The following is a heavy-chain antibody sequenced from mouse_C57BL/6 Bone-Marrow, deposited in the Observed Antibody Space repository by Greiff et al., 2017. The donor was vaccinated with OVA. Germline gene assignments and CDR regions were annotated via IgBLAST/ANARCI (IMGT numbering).Heavy chain of an antibody. J-gene: IGHJ3*01. V-gene: IGHV1-64*01. Sequence: VQLRQPGAELVKPGASVKLSCKASGYTFTSYWMHWVKQRPGQGLEWIGMIHPNSGSTNYNEKFKSKATLTVDKSSSTAYMQLSSLTSEDSAVYYCARDYYGSSPAWFAYWGQGTLVTVSA. CDR3: ARDYYGSSPAWFAY. CDR2: IHPNSGST. D-gene: IGHD1-1*01. CDR1: GYTFTSYW.